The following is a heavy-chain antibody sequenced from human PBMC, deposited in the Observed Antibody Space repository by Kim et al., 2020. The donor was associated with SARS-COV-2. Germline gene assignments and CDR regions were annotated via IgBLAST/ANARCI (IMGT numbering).Heavy chain of an antibody. CDR3: ARQAYGSGSYYNYYFDY. D-gene: IGHD3-10*01. J-gene: IGHJ4*02. Sequence: LKSRVTISVDRSKNQFSLKLSSVTAADTAVYYCARQAYGSGSYYNYYFDYWGQGTLVTVSS. V-gene: IGHV4-30-2*01.